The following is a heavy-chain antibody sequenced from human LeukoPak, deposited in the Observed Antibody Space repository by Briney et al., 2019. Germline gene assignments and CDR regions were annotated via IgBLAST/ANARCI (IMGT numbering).Heavy chain of an antibody. CDR2: INTNTGNP. CDR1: GYSFTSYA. Sequence: GASVKVSCKASGYSFTSYAMNWVRHAPGQGLEWMGWINTNTGNPTYAQGFTGRFVFSLDTSVSTAYLQISSLKAEDTAVYYCARDRVLLWFGESYYFDYWGQGTLVTVSS. D-gene: IGHD3-10*01. J-gene: IGHJ4*02. CDR3: ARDRVLLWFGESYYFDY. V-gene: IGHV7-4-1*02.